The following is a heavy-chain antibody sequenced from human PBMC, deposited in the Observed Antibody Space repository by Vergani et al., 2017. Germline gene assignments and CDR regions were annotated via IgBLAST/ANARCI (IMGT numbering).Heavy chain of an antibody. CDR1: NDSVSNTFY. D-gene: IGHD3-9*01. Sequence: QVQLQESGPGLVKPSETLSLTCTVSNDSVSNTFYYWDWIRQPPGKGLEWIGSIYRTGRTHFNPSLKSRVTISVDTSNNHFSLRLNSLTAADTAVYYCARRSGIVYDIFSGTQYCFDFWGQGTLFTVSS. V-gene: IGHV4-39*07. CDR3: ARRSGIVYDIFSGTQYCFDF. J-gene: IGHJ4*02. CDR2: IYRTGRT.